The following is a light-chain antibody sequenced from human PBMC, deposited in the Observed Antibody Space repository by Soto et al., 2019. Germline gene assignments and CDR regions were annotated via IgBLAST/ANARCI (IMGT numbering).Light chain of an antibody. CDR1: QSINRH. V-gene: IGKV3-11*01. CDR2: DAS. Sequence: EIVLTQSPATLSLSPGERATLSCRASQSINRHLAWYQQKPGQAPRLLILDASDRATGIPARFSGSGSGTDFTLTISSLEPEDFAVYYCQQRSNWPPVTFGGGTKLEIK. J-gene: IGKJ4*01. CDR3: QQRSNWPPVT.